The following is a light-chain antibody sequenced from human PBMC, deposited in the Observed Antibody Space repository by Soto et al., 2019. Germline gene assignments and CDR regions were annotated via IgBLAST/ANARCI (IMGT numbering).Light chain of an antibody. Sequence: IQLTQSPSSLSASVGDRVTITCRASQTIGISLNWYQQEPGKVPKLLIYAGSSLQGGVPSRFSGSGSGTDFTLTISSLQAEDFATYYCQQSYTTPSFGQGTKVEF. J-gene: IGKJ1*01. V-gene: IGKV1-39*01. CDR3: QQSYTTPS. CDR2: AGS. CDR1: QTIGIS.